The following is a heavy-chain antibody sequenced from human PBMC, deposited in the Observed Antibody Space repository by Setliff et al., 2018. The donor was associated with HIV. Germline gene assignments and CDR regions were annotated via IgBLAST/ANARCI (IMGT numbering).Heavy chain of an antibody. V-gene: IGHV1-2*06. CDR3: AREPTGDFWSGYSSRGLDY. Sequence: GASVKVSCKASGFIFTDYQIHWVRQAPGQGLEWMGRFNPNSGVTSSPQKFQGRVTMTRDTSINTAYMELSSLTSDDTAFYYCAREPTGDFWSGYSSRGLDYWGRGTLVTVS. CDR2: FNPNSGVT. CDR1: GFIFTDYQ. D-gene: IGHD3-3*01. J-gene: IGHJ4*02.